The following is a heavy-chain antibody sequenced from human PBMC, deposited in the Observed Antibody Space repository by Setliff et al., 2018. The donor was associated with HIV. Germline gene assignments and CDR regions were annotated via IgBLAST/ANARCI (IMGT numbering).Heavy chain of an antibody. CDR2: ISGSGGST. D-gene: IGHD3-16*01. CDR1: GFTFNNYA. J-gene: IGHJ4*02. Sequence: GGSLRLSCAASGFTFNNYAMSWVRQAPGKGLEWVSGISGSGGSTYYADSVKGPFTISRDNSKNTLYLQMNSLRAEDTAVYYCANGADYFDYWGQGTLVTVSS. CDR3: ANGADYFDY. V-gene: IGHV3-23*01.